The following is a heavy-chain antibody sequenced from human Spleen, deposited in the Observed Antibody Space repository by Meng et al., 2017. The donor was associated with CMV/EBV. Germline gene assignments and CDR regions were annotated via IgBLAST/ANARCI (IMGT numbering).Heavy chain of an antibody. CDR1: GFTFSSYE. Sequence: GGSLRLSCAASGFTFSSYEMNWVRQAPGKGLEWVSYISSSGSTIYYADSVKGRFTISRDNAKNSLYLQMNSLRAKDTAVYYCASDENYDFWSGYLRLGYWGQGTLVTVSS. J-gene: IGHJ4*02. D-gene: IGHD3-3*01. CDR3: ASDENYDFWSGYLRLGY. V-gene: IGHV3-48*03. CDR2: ISSSGSTI.